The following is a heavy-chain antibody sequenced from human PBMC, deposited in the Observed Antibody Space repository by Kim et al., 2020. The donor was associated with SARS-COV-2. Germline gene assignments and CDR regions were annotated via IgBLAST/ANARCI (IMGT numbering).Heavy chain of an antibody. D-gene: IGHD3-10*01. CDR1: GFTFSSYA. CDR2: ISGSGGST. J-gene: IGHJ6*02. Sequence: GGSLRPSCAASGFTFSSYAMSWVRQAPGKGLEWVSAISGSGGSTYYADSVKGRFTISRDNSKNTLYLQMNSLRAEDTAVYYCAKRVRSLESSGRYYYGMDVWGQGTTVTVSS. V-gene: IGHV3-23*01. CDR3: AKRVRSLESSGRYYYGMDV.